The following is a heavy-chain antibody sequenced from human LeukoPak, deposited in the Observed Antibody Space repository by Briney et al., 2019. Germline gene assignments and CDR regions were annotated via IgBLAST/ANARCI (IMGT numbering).Heavy chain of an antibody. V-gene: IGHV3-20*04. CDR1: GFTFDVYD. D-gene: IGHD5-12*01. CDR2: INWNGGST. Sequence: PGGSLRLSCAASGFTFDVYDMSWVRQAPGKGLEWVSGINWNGGSTGYADSVKGRFTISRDNAKNSLYLQMNSLRAEDTALYYCARVGEQDSGYDLRFVYYYYMDVWGKGTTVTVSS. J-gene: IGHJ6*03. CDR3: ARVGEQDSGYDLRFVYYYYMDV.